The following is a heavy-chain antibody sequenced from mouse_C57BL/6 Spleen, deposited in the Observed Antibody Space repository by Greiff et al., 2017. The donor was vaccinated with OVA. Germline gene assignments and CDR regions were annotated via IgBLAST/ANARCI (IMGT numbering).Heavy chain of an antibody. J-gene: IGHJ4*01. CDR3: ARSGAVYAMDY. CDR2: IYPGDGDT. CDR1: GYAFSSYW. Sequence: VQLQESGAELVKPGASVKISCKASGYAFSSYWMNWVKQRPGKGLEWIGQIYPGDGDTNYNGKFKGKATLTADKSSSTAYMQLSSLTSEDSAVYFCARSGAVYAMDYWGQGTSVTVSS. V-gene: IGHV1-80*01. D-gene: IGHD3-3*01.